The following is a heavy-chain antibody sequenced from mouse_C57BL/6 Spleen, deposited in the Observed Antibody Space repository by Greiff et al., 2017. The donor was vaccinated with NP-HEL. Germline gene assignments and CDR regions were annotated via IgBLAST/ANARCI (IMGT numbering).Heavy chain of an antibody. V-gene: IGHV3-6*01. Sequence: EVKLQESGPGLVKPSQSLSLTCSVTGYSITSGYYWNWIRQFPGNKLEWMGYISYDGSNNYNPSLKNRISITRDTSKNQFFLKLNSVTTEDTATYYCARDHDYALGFAYWGQGTLVTVSA. D-gene: IGHD2-4*01. CDR1: GYSITSGYY. CDR3: ARDHDYALGFAY. J-gene: IGHJ3*01. CDR2: ISYDGSN.